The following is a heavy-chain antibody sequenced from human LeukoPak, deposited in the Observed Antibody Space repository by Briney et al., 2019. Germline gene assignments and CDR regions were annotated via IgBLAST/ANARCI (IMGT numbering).Heavy chain of an antibody. CDR3: ARERDFWIPPGY. Sequence: SETLSLTCTVSGGSISSYYWSWIRQPAGKGLEGIGRIYTSGSTNYNPSLKSRVTMSVDTSTNQFSLKRSSVTAADTAVYYCARERDFWIPPGYWGQGTLVTVSS. CDR1: GGSISSYY. J-gene: IGHJ4*01. V-gene: IGHV4-4*07. D-gene: IGHD3-3*01. CDR2: IYTSGST.